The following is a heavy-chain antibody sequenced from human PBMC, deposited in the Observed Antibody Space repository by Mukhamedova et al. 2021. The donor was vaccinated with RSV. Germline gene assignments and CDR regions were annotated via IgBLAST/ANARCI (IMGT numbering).Heavy chain of an antibody. V-gene: IGHV3-53*01. J-gene: IGHJ4*01. CDR3: ATGDNSSPLGY. D-gene: IGHD6-6*01. Sequence: WAASGFSFSSNYMSWVRQAPGKGLEWVSVIYSGGGTTYYADSVKGRFTISRDNSKNMLFLQMNSLRAEDTAVYYCATGDNSSPLGYW. CDR2: IYSGGGTT. CDR1: GFSFSSNY.